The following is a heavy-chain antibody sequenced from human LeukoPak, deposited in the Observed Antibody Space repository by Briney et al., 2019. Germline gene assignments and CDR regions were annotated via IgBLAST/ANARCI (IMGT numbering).Heavy chain of an antibody. D-gene: IGHD2-21*02. CDR2: ISGSGGST. Sequence: GGSLRLSCAASGFTFSSYAMSWVRQAPGKGLEWVSAISGSGGSTYYADSVKGRFTISRDNSKNTLYLQMNSLRAEDTAVYYCAKDIMAPYYCGGDCYTDYWGQGTLVTVSS. J-gene: IGHJ4*02. CDR3: AKDIMAPYYCGGDCYTDY. V-gene: IGHV3-23*01. CDR1: GFTFSSYA.